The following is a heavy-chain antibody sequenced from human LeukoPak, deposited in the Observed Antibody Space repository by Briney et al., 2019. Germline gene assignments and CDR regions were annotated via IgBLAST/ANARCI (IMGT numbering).Heavy chain of an antibody. CDR2: ISGSGGNT. CDR3: AKDRDITMVRGVTFD. CDR1: GFSFSNYA. Sequence: GGSLRLSCAASGFSFSNYAMSWVRQAPGKGLEWVSGISGSGGNTYYADSVKGRFTISRDNSKNTLYLQMSSLRAEDTAVYYCAKDRDITMVRGVTFDWGQGTMVTVSS. J-gene: IGHJ4*02. V-gene: IGHV3-23*01. D-gene: IGHD3-10*01.